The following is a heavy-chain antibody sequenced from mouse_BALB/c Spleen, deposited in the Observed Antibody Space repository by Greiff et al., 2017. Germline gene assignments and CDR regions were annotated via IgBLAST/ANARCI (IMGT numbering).Heavy chain of an antibody. J-gene: IGHJ2*01. CDR2: ISNGGGST. Sequence: DVMLVESGGGLVQPGGSLKLSCAASGFTFSSYTMSWVRQTPEKRLEWVAYISNGGGSTYYPDTVKGRFTISRDNAKNTLYLQMSSLKSEDTAMYYCARHKSSQYYFDYWGQGTTLTVSS. CDR1: GFTFSSYT. V-gene: IGHV5-12-2*01. CDR3: ARHKSSQYYFDY. D-gene: IGHD1-1*01.